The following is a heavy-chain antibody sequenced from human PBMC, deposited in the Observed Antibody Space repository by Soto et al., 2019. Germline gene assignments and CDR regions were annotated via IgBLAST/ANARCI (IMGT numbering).Heavy chain of an antibody. CDR1: GFTFSSYW. CDR3: ARDSSYPMIVVVTKFDY. V-gene: IGHV3-7*03. Sequence: GGSLRLSCAASGFTFSSYWMSWVRQAPGKGLEWVANIKQDGSEKYYVDSVKGRFTISRDNAKNSLYLQMNSLRAEDTAVYYCARDSSYPMIVVVTKFDYWGKGTLVTVSS. D-gene: IGHD3-22*01. J-gene: IGHJ4*02. CDR2: IKQDGSEK.